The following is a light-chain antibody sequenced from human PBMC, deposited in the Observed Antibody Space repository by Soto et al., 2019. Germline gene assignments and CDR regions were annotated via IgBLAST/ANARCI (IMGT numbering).Light chain of an antibody. J-gene: IGKJ5*01. CDR2: GAS. Sequence: EVLMPQSPATQSVSPGERATLSCRVSQSVRSNLAWYQQNPGQAPRLLIYGASTRATGVPARFSGWGSGTEFTLTISSLQSEDFAVYYCQQYHNWPPITSGQGARLEI. CDR1: QSVRSN. CDR3: QQYHNWPPIT. V-gene: IGKV3-15*01.